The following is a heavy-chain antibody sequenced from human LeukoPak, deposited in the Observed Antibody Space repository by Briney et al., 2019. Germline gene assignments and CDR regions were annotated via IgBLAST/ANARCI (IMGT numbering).Heavy chain of an antibody. CDR1: GFTFSSYG. V-gene: IGHV3-30*18. CDR3: AKDPQFREYQLPTYFDY. J-gene: IGHJ4*02. D-gene: IGHD2-2*01. CDR2: ISYDGSNK. Sequence: GGSLRLSCAASGFTFSSYGMHWVRQAPGKGLEWVAVISYDGSNKYYADSVKGRFTISRDNSKNTLYLQMNSLRAEDTAVYYFAKDPQFREYQLPTYFDYWGQGTLVTVSS.